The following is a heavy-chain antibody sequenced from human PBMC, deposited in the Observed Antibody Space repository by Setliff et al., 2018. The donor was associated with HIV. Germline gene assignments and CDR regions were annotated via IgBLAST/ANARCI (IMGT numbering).Heavy chain of an antibody. CDR2: IYSSGST. J-gene: IGHJ6*03. D-gene: IGHD4-4*01. CDR3: ARVTDDYSRYFYYMDV. CDR1: GGSISSYY. V-gene: IGHV4-59*01. Sequence: SETLSLTCTVSGGSISSYYWNWIRQPPGRGLEWIGFIYSSGSTNCNPSLKSRVTMSVDTSRNQFSLKLSSVTAADTAVYYCARVTDDYSRYFYYMDVWGKGTTVTVSS.